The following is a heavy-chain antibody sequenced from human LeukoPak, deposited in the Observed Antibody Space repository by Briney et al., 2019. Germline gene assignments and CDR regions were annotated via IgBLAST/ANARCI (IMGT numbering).Heavy chain of an antibody. CDR2: IFYTGTT. Sequence: SDTLSLTRSLSCPPLSIFLELGLPHPPGKRLEWMAYIFYTGTTSYNPSLYSRVAISVDASKNQFSLKPSSVTAADTAVYYCAIHAGAAPFDHGGEGTLVTVSS. D-gene: IGHD1-26*01. J-gene: IGHJ4*02. V-gene: IGHV4-59*08. CDR1: CPPLSIF. CDR3: AIHAGAAPFDH.